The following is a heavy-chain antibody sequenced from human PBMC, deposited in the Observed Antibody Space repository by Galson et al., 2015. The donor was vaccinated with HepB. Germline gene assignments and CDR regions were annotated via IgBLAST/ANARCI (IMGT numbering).Heavy chain of an antibody. CDR3: ARGRVGRIYPYYFDY. CDR1: GFTFTSYS. Sequence: SLRLSCAASGFTFTSYSMNWVRQAPGKGLEWVSYISSSSSTIYYADSVKGRFTVSRDDAKNSLYLQMNSLRDEDTAVYYCARGRVGRIYPYYFDYWGQGTLVTVSS. V-gene: IGHV3-48*02. D-gene: IGHD1-26*01. J-gene: IGHJ4*02. CDR2: ISSSSSTI.